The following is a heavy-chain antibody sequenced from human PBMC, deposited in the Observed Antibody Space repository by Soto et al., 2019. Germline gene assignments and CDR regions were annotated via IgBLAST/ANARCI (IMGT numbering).Heavy chain of an antibody. V-gene: IGHV4-59*08. CDR2: IYYSGST. Sequence: SETLSLTCTVSGGSISSYYWSWIRQPPGKGLEWIGYIYYSGSTNYNPSLKSRVTISVDTSKNQFSLKLSSVTPADTAVYYCARLPTTVTTSGVVPSYSYRAVGGKGTTVPVSS. CDR1: GGSISSYY. J-gene: IGHJ6*03. D-gene: IGHD4-17*01. CDR3: ARLPTTVTTSGVVPSYSYRAV.